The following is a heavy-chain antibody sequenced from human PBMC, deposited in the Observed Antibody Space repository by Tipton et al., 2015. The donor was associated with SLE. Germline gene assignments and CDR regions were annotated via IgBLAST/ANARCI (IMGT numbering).Heavy chain of an antibody. D-gene: IGHD5-18*01. J-gene: IGHJ4*02. Sequence: LSLTCTVSGASIDSYYWSWIRKPPGKGLEWLGYVFYSGRTNCHPSLKTRVTISKDTSQNQFFLKLTSVTAADTAIYYCARGSDSFGFCDHWGQGTPVTVSS. CDR2: VFYSGRT. CDR3: ARGSDSFGFCDH. CDR1: GASIDSYY. V-gene: IGHV4-59*03.